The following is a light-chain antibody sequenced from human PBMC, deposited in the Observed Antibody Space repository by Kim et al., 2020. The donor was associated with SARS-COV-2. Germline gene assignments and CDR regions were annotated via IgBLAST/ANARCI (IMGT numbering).Light chain of an antibody. CDR1: QSVSSSY. CDR2: GVS. CDR3: QQYGTLPWT. J-gene: IGKJ1*01. V-gene: IGKV3-20*01. Sequence: EIVLTQSPGTLSLSPGERATLSCRASQSVSSSYLAWYQQKPGQAPRLLIYGVSSRATGIPDRFSGSGSGTDFTLTISRLEPEDFAVYSCQQYGTLPWTLGQGTKVDIK.